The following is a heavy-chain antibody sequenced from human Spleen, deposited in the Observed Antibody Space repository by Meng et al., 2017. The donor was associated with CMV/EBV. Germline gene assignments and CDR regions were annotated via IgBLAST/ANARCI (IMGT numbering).Heavy chain of an antibody. CDR1: GFTFSNFA. Sequence: GGSLRLSCAVSGFTFSNFAMHWVRQGPGKGLEWVSVITSTGSSTYFADAVKGRFTMSRDNSKNTLFLQMNSLRAEDTAVYYCAKGGAVILTAADYWGQGALVTVSS. CDR2: ITSTGSST. D-gene: IGHD2-21*01. CDR3: AKGGAVILTAADY. J-gene: IGHJ4*02. V-gene: IGHV3-23*01.